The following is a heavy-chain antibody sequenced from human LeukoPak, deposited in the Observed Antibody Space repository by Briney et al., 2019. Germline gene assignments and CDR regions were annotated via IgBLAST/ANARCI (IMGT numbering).Heavy chain of an antibody. CDR1: GGSVSSGSYY. CDR3: ARQAYSSSWQHNWFDP. D-gene: IGHD6-13*01. Sequence: SETLSLTCTVSGGSVSSGSYYWSWIRQPPGKGLEWIGYIYYSGSTNHNPSLKSRVTISVDTSKNQFSLKLSSVTAADTAVYYCARQAYSSSWQHNWFDPWGQGTLVTVSS. V-gene: IGHV4-61*01. CDR2: IYYSGST. J-gene: IGHJ5*02.